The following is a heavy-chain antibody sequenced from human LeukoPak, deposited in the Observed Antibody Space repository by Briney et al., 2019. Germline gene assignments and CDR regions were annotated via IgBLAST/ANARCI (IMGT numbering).Heavy chain of an antibody. V-gene: IGHV1-8*01. J-gene: IGHJ3*02. CDR1: GYTFTSYD. CDR2: MNPNSGNT. D-gene: IGHD5-12*01. Sequence: GASVKVSCKASGYTFTSYDINWVRQATGQGLEWMGWMNPNSGNTGYAQKFQGRVTMTRNTSISTAYMELSSLRSEDTAVYYCARGPIKWPTPRCAFDIWGQGTMVTVSS. CDR3: ARGPIKWPTPRCAFDI.